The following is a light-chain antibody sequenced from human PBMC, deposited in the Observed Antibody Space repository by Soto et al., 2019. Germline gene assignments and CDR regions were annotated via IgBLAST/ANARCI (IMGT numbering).Light chain of an antibody. CDR1: QSISTY. Sequence: DIQMTQSPSSLSASAGDRVTITCRASQSISTYFNWYQQRPGKAPNLLIYAASNLQSGVPSRFSGSGSGTDFTLSISSLQPEDYATYHCQQSYRFSWTFGQGTKVAIK. CDR2: AAS. J-gene: IGKJ1*01. V-gene: IGKV1-39*01. CDR3: QQSYRFSWT.